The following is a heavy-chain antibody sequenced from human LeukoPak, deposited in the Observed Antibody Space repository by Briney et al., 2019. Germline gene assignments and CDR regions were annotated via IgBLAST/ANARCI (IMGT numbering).Heavy chain of an antibody. CDR2: IYHSGST. Sequence: SETLSLTCAVSGGSISSSNWWSWVRQPPGKGLEWIGSIYHSGSTYYNPSLKSRVTISVDTSKNQFSLKLSSVTAADTAVYYCARGKVFLDPGKYYFDYWGQGTLVTVSS. CDR1: GGSISSSNW. J-gene: IGHJ4*02. D-gene: IGHD3/OR15-3a*01. V-gene: IGHV4-4*02. CDR3: ARGKVFLDPGKYYFDY.